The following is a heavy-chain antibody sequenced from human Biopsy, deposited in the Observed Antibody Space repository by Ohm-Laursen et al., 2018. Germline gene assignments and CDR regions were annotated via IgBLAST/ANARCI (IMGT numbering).Heavy chain of an antibody. V-gene: IGHV1-69*13. CDR3: ATKLTGYFHH. CDR1: GGTFSNCG. D-gene: IGHD3-9*01. CDR2: NIPILGTG. J-gene: IGHJ1*01. Sequence: VKISCKAPGGTFSNCGVNWVRQAPGQGLEWLGGNIPILGTGNYAQKFQDRVTVAADTSTSTATMELRSLRSDDTAVYYCATKLTGYFHHWGQGTLVIVSS.